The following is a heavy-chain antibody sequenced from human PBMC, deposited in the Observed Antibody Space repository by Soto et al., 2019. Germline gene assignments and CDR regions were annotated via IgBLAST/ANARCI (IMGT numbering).Heavy chain of an antibody. V-gene: IGHV4-30-2*01. D-gene: IGHD6-19*01. CDR2: ISHTGST. Sequence: SETLSLTCAVSGGSISSGGYSWSWIRQPPGKGLEWIGYISHTGSTYYNPSLKSRVTISVDRSKNQFSLRLSSVTAADAAVYYCARGGLLPDYWGQGTLVTVSS. J-gene: IGHJ4*02. CDR3: ARGGLLPDY. CDR1: GGSISSGGYS.